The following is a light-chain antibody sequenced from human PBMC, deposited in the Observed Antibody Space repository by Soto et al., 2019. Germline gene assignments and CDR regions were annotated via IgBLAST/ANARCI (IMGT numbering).Light chain of an antibody. CDR1: SSNIGAGYD. Sequence: QSVLTQPPSVSGAPGQRVTISCTGSSSNIGAGYDVHWYQQVPGTAPKLLIYGNSDRPSGVPDRFSGSKSGTSASLAITGHQAADEADYYCQSYDSSLSGSKVFGTGTKVTVL. J-gene: IGLJ1*01. V-gene: IGLV1-40*01. CDR2: GNS. CDR3: QSYDSSLSGSKV.